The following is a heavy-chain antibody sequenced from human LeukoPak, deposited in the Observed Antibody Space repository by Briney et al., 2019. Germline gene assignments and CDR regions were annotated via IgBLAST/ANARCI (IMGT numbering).Heavy chain of an antibody. D-gene: IGHD6-6*01. V-gene: IGHV3-66*01. CDR2: IYSGGST. J-gene: IGHJ4*02. CDR1: GFTVSSNY. CDR3: ARSVSSSSMNYFDY. Sequence: GESLKISCAASGFTVSSNYMSWVRQAPGKGLEWVSVIYSGGSTYYADSVKGRFTIFRDNSNNTLFLQMNSLRAEDTAVYYCARSVSSSSMNYFDYWGQGTLVTVSS.